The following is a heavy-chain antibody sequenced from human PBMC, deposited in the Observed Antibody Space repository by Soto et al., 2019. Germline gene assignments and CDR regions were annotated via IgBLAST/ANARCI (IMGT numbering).Heavy chain of an antibody. CDR1: GFTFRSYA. D-gene: IGHD1-26*01. CDR3: AREDSGIYGDAFEI. Sequence: QVQLVESGGGVVQPGRSLRLSCAASGFTFRSYAMHWVRQAPGKGLEWVAVISYDGSDKYYADSVKGRFTISRDNSKNTLYLQMNSLRAEDTAVHYCAREDSGIYGDAFEIWGQGTLVTVSS. V-gene: IGHV3-30-3*01. J-gene: IGHJ3*02. CDR2: ISYDGSDK.